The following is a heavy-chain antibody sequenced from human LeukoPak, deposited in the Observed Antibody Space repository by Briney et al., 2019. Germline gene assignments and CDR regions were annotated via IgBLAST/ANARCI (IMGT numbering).Heavy chain of an antibody. CDR2: IYPGDSDT. CDR1: GYSFTSYW. V-gene: IGHV5-51*01. Sequence: GESLKISCKGSGYSFTSYWIGWVRQMPGKGLEWMGIIYPGDSDTRYSPSFQGQVTISADKSISTAYLQWSSLKASDTAMYYCARREYCGGDCYYDVNWFDPWGQGTLVTVSS. D-gene: IGHD2-21*02. J-gene: IGHJ5*02. CDR3: ARREYCGGDCYYDVNWFDP.